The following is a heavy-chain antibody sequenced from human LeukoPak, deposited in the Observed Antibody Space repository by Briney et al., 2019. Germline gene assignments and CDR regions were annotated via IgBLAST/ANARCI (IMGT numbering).Heavy chain of an antibody. J-gene: IGHJ4*02. D-gene: IGHD1-26*01. CDR3: AKDLGRYRNNYFDY. CDR2: ISGSGGGA. V-gene: IGHV3-23*01. Sequence: GGSLRLSCAASGFTFNSYAMSWVRQAPEKGLEWVATISGSGGGAYYADSVKGRFTISRDDSKNTLYLQMNSLRAEDTAVYYCAKDLGRYRNNYFDYWGQGTLVTVSS. CDR1: GFTFNSYA.